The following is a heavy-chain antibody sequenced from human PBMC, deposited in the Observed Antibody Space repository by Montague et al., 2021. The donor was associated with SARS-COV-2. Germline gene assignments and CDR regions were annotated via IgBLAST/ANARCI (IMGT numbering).Heavy chain of an antibody. D-gene: IGHD4-17*01. CDR1: GSSVRSYY. V-gene: IGHV4-59*02. CDR2: IYDSGST. CDR3: ARENTVTTFGGPYYIDS. J-gene: IGHJ4*02. Sequence: SETLSLTCIVSGSSVRSYYWSWIRQPPGKGLEWIEYIYDSGSTNYNPSLKGRVTISVDTSKNQFSLKLSSVTAADTAVYYCARENTVTTFGGPYYIDSWGQGTLVTVSA.